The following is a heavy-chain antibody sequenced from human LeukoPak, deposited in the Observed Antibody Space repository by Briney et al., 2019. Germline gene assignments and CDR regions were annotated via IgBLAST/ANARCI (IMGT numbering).Heavy chain of an antibody. CDR1: GYTFTGYY. J-gene: IGHJ4*02. D-gene: IGHD1-26*01. CDR3: VRDQTMGAGPFDY. Sequence: ASVKVSCKASGYTFTGYYIHWVRRAPGQGLEWMGLINSNSGGTNYAQRFQGRVTMTRDSSISTAYMELSRLRSDDTAVYYCVRDQTMGAGPFDYWGQGTLVTVSS. V-gene: IGHV1-2*02. CDR2: INSNSGGT.